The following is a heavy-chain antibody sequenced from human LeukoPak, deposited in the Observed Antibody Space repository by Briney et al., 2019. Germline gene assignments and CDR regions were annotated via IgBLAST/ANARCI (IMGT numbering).Heavy chain of an antibody. CDR2: IYPGDSDT. CDR3: ARQVCSSTSCYNYFDY. Sequence: GESLKISCKGSGYSFTSYWIGWVRQMPGKGLGWMGIIYPGDSDTRYSPSFQGQVTISADKSISTAYLQWSSLKASDTAMYYCARQVCSSTSCYNYFDYWGQGTLVTVSS. J-gene: IGHJ4*02. D-gene: IGHD2-2*02. CDR1: GYSFTSYW. V-gene: IGHV5-51*01.